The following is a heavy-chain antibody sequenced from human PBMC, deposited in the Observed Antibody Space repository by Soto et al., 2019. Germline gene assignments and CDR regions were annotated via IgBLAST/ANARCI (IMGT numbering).Heavy chain of an antibody. V-gene: IGHV5-51*01. CDR3: ARRQGYSYGPIDY. D-gene: IGHD5-18*01. CDR2: TYPDDSDT. J-gene: IGHJ4*02. CDR1: GYNFGNYW. Sequence: GESLKISCKGSGYNFGNYWIGWVRQMPGKGLEWMGITYPDDSDTRYGPSFEGQVTISADKSISTAYLQWSSLKASDTAIYYCARRQGYSYGPIDYWGQGVLVTVSS.